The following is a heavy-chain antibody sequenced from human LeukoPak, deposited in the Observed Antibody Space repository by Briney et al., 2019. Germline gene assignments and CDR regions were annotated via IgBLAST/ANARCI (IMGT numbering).Heavy chain of an antibody. Sequence: GGSLRLSCVASGFTFSSYAMSWVRQAPGKGLEWVSAIVRVSGSTYYADSVKGRFTVSRDDFKNTLYLQMNSLRVEDTAVYYCAKDEAPAAGSWNYYYAMDVWGQGTTVTVS. CDR3: AKDEAPAAGSWNYYYAMDV. V-gene: IGHV3-23*01. CDR1: GFTFSSYA. CDR2: IVRVSGST. J-gene: IGHJ6*02. D-gene: IGHD6-13*01.